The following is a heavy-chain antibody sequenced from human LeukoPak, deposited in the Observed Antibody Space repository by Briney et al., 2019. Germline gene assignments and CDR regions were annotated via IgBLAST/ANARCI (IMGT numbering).Heavy chain of an antibody. CDR2: IYYSGST. Sequence: PSETLSLTCTVSGVSISSSNYYWGWIRQPPGKGLEWIGTIYYSGSTYYNPSLKSRVTISVDRSKNQFSLKLSSVTAADTAVYYCARTSPYGVAFDYWGQGTLVTVSS. CDR1: GVSISSSNYY. V-gene: IGHV4-39*07. D-gene: IGHD3-10*01. J-gene: IGHJ4*02. CDR3: ARTSPYGVAFDY.